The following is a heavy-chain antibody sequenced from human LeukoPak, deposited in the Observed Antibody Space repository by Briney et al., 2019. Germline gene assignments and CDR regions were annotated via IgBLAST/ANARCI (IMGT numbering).Heavy chain of an antibody. V-gene: IGHV3-9*01. CDR2: ISWNSGSI. CDR1: GFTFDDYA. Sequence: SLRLSCAASGFTFDDYAMHWVRQAPGKGLEWVSGISWNSGSIGYADSVKGRFTISRDNAKNSLYLQMNSLRAEDTALYYCAKVRGYSGYDLDYWGQGTLVTVSS. J-gene: IGHJ4*02. D-gene: IGHD5-12*01. CDR3: AKVRGYSGYDLDY.